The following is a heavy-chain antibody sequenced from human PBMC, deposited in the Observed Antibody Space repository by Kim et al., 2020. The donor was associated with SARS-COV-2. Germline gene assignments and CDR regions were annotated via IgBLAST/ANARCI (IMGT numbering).Heavy chain of an antibody. CDR2: IIPIFGTA. D-gene: IGHD3-10*01. J-gene: IGHJ3*02. Sequence: SVKVSCKASGGTFSSYAISWVRQAPGQGLEWMGGIIPIFGTANYAQKFQGRVTITADESTSTAYMELSSLRSEDTAVYYCARDRSVTMVRGVGLDAFDIWGQGTMVTVSS. V-gene: IGHV1-69*13. CDR1: GGTFSSYA. CDR3: ARDRSVTMVRGVGLDAFDI.